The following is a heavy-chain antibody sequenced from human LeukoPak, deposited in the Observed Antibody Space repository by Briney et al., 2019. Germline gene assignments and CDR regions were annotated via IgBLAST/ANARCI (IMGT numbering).Heavy chain of an antibody. D-gene: IGHD6-6*01. CDR2: INPNSGGT. J-gene: IGHJ4*02. CDR3: ARVAYSSSLRGPFDY. CDR1: GYTFTGYY. Sequence: ASVKVSCKASGYTFTGYYMHWVRQAPGQGLEWMGWINPNSGGTNYAQKFQGRVTMTRDTSISTAYMELSRLRSDDTAVYYCARVAYSSSLRGPFDYWGQGTLVTVSS. V-gene: IGHV1-2*02.